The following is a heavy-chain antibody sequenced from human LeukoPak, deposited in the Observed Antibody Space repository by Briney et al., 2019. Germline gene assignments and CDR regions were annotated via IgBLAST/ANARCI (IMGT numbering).Heavy chain of an antibody. Sequence: GGSLRLSCAASGFTFSSYSMIWVRQAPVKGREWVSSISSSSSYIYYADSVKGRFTISRDNAKNSLYLQMNSLRAEDTAVYYCARDHCSSTSCYRGMDVWGQGTTVTVSS. CDR3: ARDHCSSTSCYRGMDV. D-gene: IGHD2-2*01. J-gene: IGHJ6*02. CDR2: ISSSSSYI. V-gene: IGHV3-21*01. CDR1: GFTFSSYS.